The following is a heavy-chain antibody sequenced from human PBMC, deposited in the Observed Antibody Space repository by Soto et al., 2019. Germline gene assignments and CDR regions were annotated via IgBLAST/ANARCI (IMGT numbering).Heavy chain of an antibody. CDR2: IYYSGST. CDR3: ARVRFLEWLIDY. J-gene: IGHJ4*02. CDR1: GGSISSYY. Sequence: SETLSLTCTVSGGSISSYYWSWIRQPPGKGLEWIGYIYYSGSTNYNPSLKSRVTISVDTSKNQFSLKLSSVTAADTAVYYCARVRFLEWLIDYWGQGTLVTVSS. D-gene: IGHD3-3*01. V-gene: IGHV4-59*08.